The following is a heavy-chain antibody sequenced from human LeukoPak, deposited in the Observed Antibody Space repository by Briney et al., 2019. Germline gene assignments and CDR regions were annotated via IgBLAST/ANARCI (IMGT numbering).Heavy chain of an antibody. CDR3: ARGPPFGEFPLDY. J-gene: IGHJ4*02. CDR1: AVNFNNAW. V-gene: IGHV3-15*01. CDR2: IKAKAHGGTI. D-gene: IGHD3-10*01. Sequence: GGSLRLSCAASAVNFNNAWMNWVRQTPGKGLEWFGRIKAKAHGGTIEYAAPVKGRFTISRDNSKNTLYLPMNSLRAEDTAVYYCARGPPFGEFPLDYWGQGTLVTVSS.